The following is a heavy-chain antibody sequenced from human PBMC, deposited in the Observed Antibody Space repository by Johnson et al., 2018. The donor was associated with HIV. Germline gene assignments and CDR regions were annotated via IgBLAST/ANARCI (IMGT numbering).Heavy chain of an antibody. Sequence: VQLVESGGDLVQPGRSLRLSCAASGFTFNDYAMHWVRQAPGKGLEWVSAISGSGGSTYYADSVKGRFTISRDNSKNTLYLQMNSLRAEDTAVYYCAGGVAVAFDIWGPGTMVTVSS. CDR3: AGGVAVAFDI. D-gene: IGHD6-19*01. J-gene: IGHJ3*02. CDR2: ISGSGGST. V-gene: IGHV3-23*04. CDR1: GFTFNDYA.